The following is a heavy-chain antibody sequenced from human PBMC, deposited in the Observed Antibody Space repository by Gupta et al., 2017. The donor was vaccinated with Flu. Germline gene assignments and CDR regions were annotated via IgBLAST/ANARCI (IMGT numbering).Heavy chain of an antibody. CDR2: INAGNGNT. V-gene: IGHV1-3*01. J-gene: IGHJ6*02. Sequence: QVQLVQSGAEVKKPGASVKVSCKASGYTFTSYAMHWVRQAPGQRLEWMGWINAGNGNTKYSQKFQGRVTITRDTSASTAYMELSSLRSEDTAVYYCARGLAAKYYYYYYGMDVWGQGTTVTVSS. CDR3: ARGLAAKYYYYYYGMDV. D-gene: IGHD6-13*01. CDR1: GYTFTSYA.